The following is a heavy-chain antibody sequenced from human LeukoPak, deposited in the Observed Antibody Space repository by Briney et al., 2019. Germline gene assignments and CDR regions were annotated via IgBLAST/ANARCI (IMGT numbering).Heavy chain of an antibody. CDR1: GYSFTNYY. J-gene: IGHJ6*04. CDR3: ARRRGEDGMDV. V-gene: IGHV1-46*01. CDR2: INPSVGST. Sequence: ASVKVSCKASGYSFTNYYMHWVRQALGQGLEWMGIINPSVGSTSYTQKFQGRVTMTRDTSTSTVYLELSRLTSEDTAVYYCARRRGEDGMDVWGKGTTVTVSS. D-gene: IGHD3-16*01.